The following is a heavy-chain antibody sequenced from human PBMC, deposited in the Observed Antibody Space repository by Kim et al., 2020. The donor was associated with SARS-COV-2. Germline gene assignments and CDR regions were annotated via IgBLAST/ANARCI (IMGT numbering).Heavy chain of an antibody. CDR3: ARGPASRFTDFGVLAEGPFGD. CDR1: GGYFREYF. V-gene: IGHV4-34*01. CDR2: INDSDKI. D-gene: IGHD3-3*01. Sequence: SETLSLTCAVYGGYFREYFWSWIRQPPGKGLEWVGEINDSDKINYNPYPRSRATISIDTSQKQFSLKLTSVTATDTAVYFCARGPASRFTDFGVLAEGPFGDWGQGTPVTVSS. J-gene: IGHJ4*02.